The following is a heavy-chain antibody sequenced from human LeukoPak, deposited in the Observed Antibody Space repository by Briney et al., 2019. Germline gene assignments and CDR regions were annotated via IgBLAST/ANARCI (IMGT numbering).Heavy chain of an antibody. Sequence: GGSLRLSCAASGVTVSNNFMSWVRQAPGKGLEWVSVIYGGGSTYYADSVKGRFTISRDNAKNSLYLQMNSLRAEDTAVYYCARDTPRYSSSWYPFDYWGQGTLVTVSS. V-gene: IGHV3-53*01. CDR3: ARDTPRYSSSWYPFDY. J-gene: IGHJ4*02. D-gene: IGHD6-13*01. CDR1: GVTVSNNF. CDR2: IYGGGST.